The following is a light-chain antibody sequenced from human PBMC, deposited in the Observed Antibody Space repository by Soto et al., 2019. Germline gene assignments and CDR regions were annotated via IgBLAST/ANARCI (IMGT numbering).Light chain of an antibody. CDR1: SSDVGGYNY. CDR3: CSYTGIYTVV. Sequence: QSALTQPPSVSGSPGQSVTISCTGTSSDVGGYNYDSWYQQHPAKAPKLMIYDVTKRPSGVPGRFSGSNSGNTASLTISGLPEEDDAYYYGCSYTGIYTVVFGGGTKLTVL. V-gene: IGLV2-11*01. J-gene: IGLJ2*01. CDR2: DVT.